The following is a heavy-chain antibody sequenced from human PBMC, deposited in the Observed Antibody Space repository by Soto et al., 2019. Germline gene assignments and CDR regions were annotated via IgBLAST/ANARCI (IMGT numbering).Heavy chain of an antibody. CDR1: GFTFSSYA. Sequence: GGSLRLSCAASGFTFSSYAMSWVRQAPGKGLEWVSAISGSGGSTYYADSVKGRFTISRDNSKNTLYLQMNSLRAEDTAVYYCAKSYDYVWGSFALEYYFDYWGQGTPVTVSS. J-gene: IGHJ4*02. D-gene: IGHD3-16*01. CDR2: ISGSGGST. V-gene: IGHV3-23*01. CDR3: AKSYDYVWGSFALEYYFDY.